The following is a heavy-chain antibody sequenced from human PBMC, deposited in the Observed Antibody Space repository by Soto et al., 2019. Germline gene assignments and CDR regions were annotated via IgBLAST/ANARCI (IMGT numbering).Heavy chain of an antibody. D-gene: IGHD5-18*01. CDR2: IYDSGSP. CDR1: GDSISGYY. CDR3: ARQFVAPAMGDYWYFDL. J-gene: IGHJ2*01. Sequence: QVQLQESGPGLVKPSETLSLTCIVSGDSISGYYWSWIRQPPGKGLEWIGYIYDSGSPNYNPSLKSRVTISVATSKIQFSLKVRSVTAADTAVYYCARQFVAPAMGDYWYFDLWGRGTLVTVSS. V-gene: IGHV4-59*08.